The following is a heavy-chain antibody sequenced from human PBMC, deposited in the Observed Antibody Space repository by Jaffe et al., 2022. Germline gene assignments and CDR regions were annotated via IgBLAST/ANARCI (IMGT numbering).Heavy chain of an antibody. J-gene: IGHJ3*02. CDR2: INPNSGGT. V-gene: IGHV1-2*06. Sequence: QVQLVQSGAEVKKPGASVKVSCKASGYTFTGYYMHWVRQAPGQGLEWMGRINPNSGGTNYAQKFQGRVTMTRDTSISTAYMELSRLRSDDTAVYYCAREGPYDYIWGSHSPFDAFDIWGQGTMVTVSS. D-gene: IGHD3-16*01. CDR3: AREGPYDYIWGSHSPFDAFDI. CDR1: GYTFTGYY.